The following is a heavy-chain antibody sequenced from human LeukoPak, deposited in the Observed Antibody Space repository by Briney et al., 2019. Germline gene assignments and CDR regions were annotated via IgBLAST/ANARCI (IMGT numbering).Heavy chain of an antibody. D-gene: IGHD3-16*01. CDR2: ISGTGANT. Sequence: GGSLRLSCAASGFTFKNYGMSWVRQAPGKGLEWVSDISGTGANTYYADSVKGRFTISRDNSKNTLYLQMNSLRAEDTAVYYCAKGRYELGGWGQGTLVTVSS. V-gene: IGHV3-23*01. CDR1: GFTFKNYG. CDR3: AKGRYELGG. J-gene: IGHJ4*02.